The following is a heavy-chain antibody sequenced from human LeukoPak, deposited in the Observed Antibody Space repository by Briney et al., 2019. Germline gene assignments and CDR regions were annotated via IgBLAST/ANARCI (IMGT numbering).Heavy chain of an antibody. D-gene: IGHD4-11*01. CDR2: ISYDGSTK. Sequence: GGSLRLSCAASRFTFSSYGMSWVRQAPGKGLEWVAIISYDGSTKHYADSVKGRFTISRDNSKNTVYLQMNSLGAEDTAVYYCAREVWDYRAYYYMDVWGKGATVTVSS. J-gene: IGHJ6*03. V-gene: IGHV3-30*03. CDR1: RFTFSSYG. CDR3: AREVWDYRAYYYMDV.